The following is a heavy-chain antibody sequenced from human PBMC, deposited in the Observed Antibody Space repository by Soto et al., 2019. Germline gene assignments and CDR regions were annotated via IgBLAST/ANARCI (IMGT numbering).Heavy chain of an antibody. J-gene: IGHJ4*02. V-gene: IGHV3-48*03. Sequence: PGGSLRLSCTASGLDFSGSEMNWFRQAPGKGLEWVAYITGSGGAMFHADSLKGRFSISRDNAKNSLFLEMNNLTADDAGVYYCAKVAPFILGSPFWGQGTLVTVSS. CDR1: GLDFSGSE. CDR3: AKVAPFILGSPF. D-gene: IGHD2-21*01. CDR2: ITGSGGAM.